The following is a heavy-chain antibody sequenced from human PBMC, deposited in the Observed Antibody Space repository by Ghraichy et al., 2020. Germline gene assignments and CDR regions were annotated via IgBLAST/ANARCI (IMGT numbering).Heavy chain of an antibody. CDR1: GFTFSDYY. CDR2: ISSSSSYT. J-gene: IGHJ4*02. CDR3: ARVGDYGGNLVEDY. D-gene: IGHD4-23*01. V-gene: IGHV3-11*06. Sequence: GGSLRLSCAASGFTFSDYYMSWIRQAPGKGLEWVSYISSSSSYTNYADSVKGRFTISRDNAKNSLYLQMNSLRAEDTAVYYCARVGDYGGNLVEDYWGQGTLVTVSS.